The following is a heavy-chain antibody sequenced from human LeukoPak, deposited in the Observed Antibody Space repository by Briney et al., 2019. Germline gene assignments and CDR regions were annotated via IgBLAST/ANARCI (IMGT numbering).Heavy chain of an antibody. CDR2: INTNTGNP. CDR3: ARASLPITIYAQIDY. Sequence: ASVKVSCKASGGTSSSYAISWVRQAPGQGLEWMGWINTNTGNPTYVQGFTGRFVLSLDTSVSTAYLQISSLKAEDTAVYYCARASLPITIYAQIDYWGQGTLVTVPS. D-gene: IGHD3-9*01. CDR1: GGTSSSYA. J-gene: IGHJ4*02. V-gene: IGHV7-4-1*02.